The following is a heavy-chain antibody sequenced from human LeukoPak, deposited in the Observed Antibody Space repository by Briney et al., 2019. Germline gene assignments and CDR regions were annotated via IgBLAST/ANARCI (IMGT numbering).Heavy chain of an antibody. CDR2: IIPIFGTA. CDR1: GGTFSSYA. D-gene: IGHD6-19*01. V-gene: IGHV1-69*13. J-gene: IGHJ4*02. CDR3: ARAKGRSSGWYGTTLVDY. Sequence: GASVKVSCKASGGTFSSYAISWVRQAPGQGLEWMGGIIPIFGTANYAQKFQGRVTITADEATSTVYMELSSLRSEDTAVYYCARAKGRSSGWYGTTLVDYWGQGTLVTVSS.